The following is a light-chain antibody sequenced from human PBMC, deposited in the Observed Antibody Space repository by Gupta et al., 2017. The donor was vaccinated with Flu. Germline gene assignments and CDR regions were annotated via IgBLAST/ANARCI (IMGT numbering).Light chain of an antibody. J-gene: IGKJ3*01. Sequence: DIPLTLSPTHWSASVGDRVTITCQASQDISTYLNWYQKKPGKAPNLLIFDASNLEPGVPSRFSGSGSGTDFTLTITSLQPEDIATYYCQDYDNHPRFTFGPGTRVELK. CDR3: QDYDNHPRFT. V-gene: IGKV1-33*01. CDR2: DAS. CDR1: QDISTY.